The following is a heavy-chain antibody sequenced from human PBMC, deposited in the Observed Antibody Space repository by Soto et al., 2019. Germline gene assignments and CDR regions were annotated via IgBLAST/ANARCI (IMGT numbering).Heavy chain of an antibody. CDR2: ISSGSKTI. Sequence: GGALSLFCAASEFTVSRYSVNWVRQAPVKGLEWVSYISSGSKTIYYAESVKGRFTVSRDNARNSQYLQMNSLRDEDTAVYYCAREDILGVRSFDYWGQGTLVTVSS. J-gene: IGHJ4*02. D-gene: IGHD3-9*01. CDR1: EFTVSRYS. CDR3: AREDILGVRSFDY. V-gene: IGHV3-48*02.